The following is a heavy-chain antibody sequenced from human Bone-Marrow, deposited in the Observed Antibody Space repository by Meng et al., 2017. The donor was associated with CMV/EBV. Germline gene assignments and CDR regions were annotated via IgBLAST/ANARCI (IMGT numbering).Heavy chain of an antibody. Sequence: GESLKISCAASGIIFNTHGIHWLRQAPGKGLEWVAFMWLDGTERYNGNIVKGRFIGSRDKSKNTVFLQLSSLRVEDTAVYYCVGHQGGPREVVRLVWGQGTLVTVSS. CDR2: MWLDGTER. CDR1: GIIFNTHG. J-gene: IGHJ4*02. CDR3: VGHQGGPREVVRLV. D-gene: IGHD2-2*01. V-gene: IGHV3-30*02.